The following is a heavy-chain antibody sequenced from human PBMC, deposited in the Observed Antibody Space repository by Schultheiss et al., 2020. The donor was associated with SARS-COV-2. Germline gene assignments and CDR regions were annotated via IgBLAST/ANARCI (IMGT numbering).Heavy chain of an antibody. J-gene: IGHJ4*02. Sequence: SETLSLTCAVYGGSFSGYYWSWIRQPPGKGLEWIGEIYHSGSTYYNPSLKSRVTISVDTSKNQFSLKVNSVTAADTAVYYCARDRGSGYGHFDYWGQGTLVTVSS. V-gene: IGHV4-34*01. CDR3: ARDRGSGYGHFDY. CDR1: GGSFSGYY. CDR2: IYHSGST. D-gene: IGHD5-12*01.